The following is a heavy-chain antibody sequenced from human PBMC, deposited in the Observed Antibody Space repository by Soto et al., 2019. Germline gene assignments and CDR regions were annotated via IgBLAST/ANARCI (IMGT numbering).Heavy chain of an antibody. Sequence: SETLSLTCTVSGGSISSFYWSWVRQFPGEGLEWIGNIYSSGSANYNPSLKSRVIMSVDTSRNQFSLILSSVTAADTAVYYCARGCSTSSCYTAGYYNVDVWGPGTPVTVSS. J-gene: IGHJ6*02. CDR1: GGSISSFY. D-gene: IGHD2-2*02. CDR3: ARGCSTSSCYTAGYYNVDV. CDR2: IYSSGSA. V-gene: IGHV4-59*01.